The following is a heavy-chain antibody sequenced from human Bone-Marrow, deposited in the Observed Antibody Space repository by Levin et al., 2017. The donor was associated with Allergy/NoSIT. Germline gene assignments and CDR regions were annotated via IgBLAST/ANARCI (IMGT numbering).Heavy chain of an antibody. D-gene: IGHD3-22*01. CDR3: ARAYYSDRSVVNWFDP. CDR2: MNPNSGNT. CDR1: GYTFTTYD. Sequence: ASVKVSCKASGYTFTTYDINWVRQATGQGLEWMGWMNPNSGNTGYAQKFQGRVTMTRDTSISTAYMELSSLTSEDTALYYCARAYYSDRSVVNWFDPWGQGTLVTVSS. V-gene: IGHV1-8*01. J-gene: IGHJ5*02.